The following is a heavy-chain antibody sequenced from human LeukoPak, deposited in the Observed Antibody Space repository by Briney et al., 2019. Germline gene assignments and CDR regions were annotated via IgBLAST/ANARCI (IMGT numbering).Heavy chain of an antibody. V-gene: IGHV1-18*01. Sequence: ASVKVSCKASGYTFTSYGISWVRQAPGQGIEWMGWISAYNGNTNYAQKLQGRVTMTTDTSTSTAYMELRSLRSDDTAVYYCARDRRPYRLSPSFDYWGQGTLVTVSS. CDR1: GYTFTSYG. CDR2: ISAYNGNT. CDR3: ARDRRPYRLSPSFDY. J-gene: IGHJ4*02.